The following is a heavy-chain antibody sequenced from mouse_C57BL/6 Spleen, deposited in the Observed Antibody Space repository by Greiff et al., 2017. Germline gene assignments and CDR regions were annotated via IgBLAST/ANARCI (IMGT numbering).Heavy chain of an antibody. J-gene: IGHJ2*01. D-gene: IGHD1-1*01. CDR3: AREDYYGSSYNYFDY. V-gene: IGHV1-55*01. Sequence: VQLQQPGAELVKPGASVKMSCKASGYTFTSYWITWVKQRPGQGLEWIGDIYPGSGSTNYNEKFKGKATLTVDTSSSTAYMQLSSLTSEDSAVYYCAREDYYGSSYNYFDYWGQGTTLTVSS. CDR2: IYPGSGST. CDR1: GYTFTSYW.